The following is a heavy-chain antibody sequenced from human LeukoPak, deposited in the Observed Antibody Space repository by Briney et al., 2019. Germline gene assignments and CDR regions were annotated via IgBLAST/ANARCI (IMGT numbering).Heavy chain of an antibody. V-gene: IGHV2-5*01. J-gene: IGHJ5*02. D-gene: IGHD2-15*01. CDR1: GFSLSTSGEA. CDR2: IYWNDDK. Sequence: ESGPTLVKPTQTLTLTCTFSGFSLSTSGEAVGWIRQPPGKALEWLALIYWNDDKRYGPSLKSRLTITKDTSKNQVVLTMTNMDPVDTATYYCSQRGGPWSQGTLVTVSS. CDR3: SQRGGP.